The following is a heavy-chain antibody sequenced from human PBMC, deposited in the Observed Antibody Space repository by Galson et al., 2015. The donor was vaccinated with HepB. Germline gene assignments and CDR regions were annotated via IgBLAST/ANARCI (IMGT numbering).Heavy chain of an antibody. CDR2: RYYSGST. J-gene: IGHJ5*02. Sequence: ETLSLTCSVSGGSISSNNYFWGWIRQSPEKGLEWIGSRYYSGSTYYNPSLKSRVTISVDTSKTQLSLELISVTAADTAVYYCAVGLGVALRNWFDVWGQGTLVTVSS. CDR1: GGSISSNNYF. D-gene: IGHD6-19*01. CDR3: AVGLGVALRNWFDV. V-gene: IGHV4-39*01.